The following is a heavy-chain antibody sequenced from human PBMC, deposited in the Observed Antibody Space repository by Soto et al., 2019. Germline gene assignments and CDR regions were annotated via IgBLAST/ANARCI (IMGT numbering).Heavy chain of an antibody. J-gene: IGHJ6*03. CDR2: MNPNSGNT. V-gene: IGHV1-8*01. CDR3: ARDPSIAAAGYYYYYMDV. Sequence: QVQLVQSGAEVKKPGASVKVSCKASGYTFTSYDINWVRQATGQGLEWMGWMNPNSGNTGYAQKFQGRVTMTRNTSISTAYMELSCLRSEDTVVYYCARDPSIAAAGYYYYYMDVWGKGTTVTVSS. CDR1: GYTFTSYD. D-gene: IGHD6-13*01.